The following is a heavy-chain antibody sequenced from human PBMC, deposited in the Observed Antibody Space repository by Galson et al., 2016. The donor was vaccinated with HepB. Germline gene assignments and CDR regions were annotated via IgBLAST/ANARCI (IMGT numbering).Heavy chain of an antibody. CDR2: IKQDGTEK. CDR1: GFPFSDNW. J-gene: IGHJ3*01. D-gene: IGHD3-22*01. Sequence: SLRLSCAASGFPFSDNWMSWVRQAPGKGLEWVANIKQDGTEKYYMDSVKGRFTISRDNSKNTLSLQMNSLRAEDTAVYYCAKDPNYYDSSGYIWGAFDVWGQGTMVTVSS. CDR3: AKDPNYYDSSGYIWGAFDV. V-gene: IGHV3-7*03.